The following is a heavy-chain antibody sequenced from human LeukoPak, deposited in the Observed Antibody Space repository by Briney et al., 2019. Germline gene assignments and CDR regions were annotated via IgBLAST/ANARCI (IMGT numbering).Heavy chain of an antibody. CDR2: IYYSGST. Sequence: NPSETLSLTCTVSGGSISSYYWSWIRQPPGKGLEWIGYIYYSGSTNYNPSLKSRVTISVDTSKNQFSLKLSSVTAADTAVYYCARHLTGRIRWFDPWGQGTLVTVSS. J-gene: IGHJ5*02. CDR1: GGSISSYY. D-gene: IGHD7-27*01. CDR3: ARHLTGRIRWFDP. V-gene: IGHV4-59*08.